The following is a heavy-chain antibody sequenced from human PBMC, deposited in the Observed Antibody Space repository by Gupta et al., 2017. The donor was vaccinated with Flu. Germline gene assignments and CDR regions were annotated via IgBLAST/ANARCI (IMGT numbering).Heavy chain of an antibody. CDR3: AKAPWRDGNNRPDH. J-gene: IGHJ4*02. V-gene: IGHV3-23*01. Sequence: EVQLLESGGGLVQPGGSLRLSCAASGFAFSSYAMSWVRQAPGKGLEWVSAISDTNGNAYYADSVKGRFTISRDNSKNTLYMQMNSLRAEDTAVYYCAKAPWRDGNNRPDHWGQGTLVTVSS. CDR2: ISDTNGNA. CDR1: GFAFSSYA. D-gene: IGHD5-24*01.